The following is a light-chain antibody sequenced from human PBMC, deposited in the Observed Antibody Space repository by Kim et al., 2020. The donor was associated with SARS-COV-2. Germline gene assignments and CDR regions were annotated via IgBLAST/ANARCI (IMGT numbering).Light chain of an antibody. CDR1: QDINKY. Sequence: ASVGDRVTITCQASQDINKYLNWYQKKPGKAPKVLIYDASSLATDVPSRFSGSGSGADFTLTISSLRPEDIATYYCQQCDSLPWTFGQGTKVDIK. CDR2: DAS. J-gene: IGKJ1*01. CDR3: QQCDSLPWT. V-gene: IGKV1-33*01.